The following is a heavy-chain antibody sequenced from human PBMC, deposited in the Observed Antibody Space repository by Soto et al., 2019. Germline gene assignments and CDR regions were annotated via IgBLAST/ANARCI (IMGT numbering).Heavy chain of an antibody. CDR2: IYYSGST. D-gene: IGHD6-13*01. CDR1: GGSISTSSYY. CDR3: ARRRQPMGRSLDP. V-gene: IGHV4-39*01. J-gene: IGHJ5*02. Sequence: SETLSLTCTVPGGSISTSSYYWGWIRQPPGKGLEWIGSIYYSGSTYYSPSLKGRVTISVDTSQNQFSLKLSSVTAADTAVYYCARRRQPMGRSLDPWGQGTLVTVSS.